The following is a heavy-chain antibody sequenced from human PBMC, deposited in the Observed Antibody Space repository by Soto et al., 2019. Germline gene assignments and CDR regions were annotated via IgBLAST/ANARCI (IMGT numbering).Heavy chain of an antibody. CDR1: GGTFSSYA. Sequence: QVQLVQSGAEVKKPGSSVKVSCKASGGTFSSYAISWVRQAPGQGLEWMGGIIPIFGTANYAQKFQGRVTITADESTSTAYMELSSLRSEDTAVYYXXXXXXXXXXXXMDVWGQGTTVTVSS. J-gene: IGHJ6*02. V-gene: IGHV1-69*12. CDR3: XXXXXXXXXXXMDV. CDR2: IIPIFGTA.